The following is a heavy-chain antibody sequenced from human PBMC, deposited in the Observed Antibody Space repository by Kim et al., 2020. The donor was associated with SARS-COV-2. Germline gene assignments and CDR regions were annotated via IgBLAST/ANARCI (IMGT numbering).Heavy chain of an antibody. D-gene: IGHD5-12*01. CDR2: XYYDGNT. J-gene: IGHJ4*02. CDR1: GFSVNRFY. Sequence: GGSLRLSCAASGFSVNRFYMTWVRQAPGKGLEWVSVXYYDGNTDYADSVRGRFTXFRDXXRNTLYLQMNSLRAEDTAVYFCARXHLDGYNIWGQGTLVTVSS. V-gene: IGHV3-53*01. CDR3: ARXHLDGYNI.